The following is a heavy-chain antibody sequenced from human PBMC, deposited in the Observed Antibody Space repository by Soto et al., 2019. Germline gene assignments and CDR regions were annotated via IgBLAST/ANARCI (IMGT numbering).Heavy chain of an antibody. CDR1: GFTFSNYG. Sequence: QVQLVQSGAEVKKPGASVKVSCKASGFTFSNYGISWVRQAPGQGLEWMGWISAYNGNKDYAHKFQDRVTMTTDTSTSTAYMELRSLRSDDTAVYYCASDSSSSDIWGQGTMVTVSS. V-gene: IGHV1-18*01. CDR2: ISAYNGNK. CDR3: ASDSSSSDI. J-gene: IGHJ3*02. D-gene: IGHD2-15*01.